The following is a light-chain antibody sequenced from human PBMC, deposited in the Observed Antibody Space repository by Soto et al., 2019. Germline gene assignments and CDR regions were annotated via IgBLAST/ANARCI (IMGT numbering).Light chain of an antibody. J-gene: IGLJ3*02. Sequence: QTVVTQEPSFSVSPGRTVTLTCGLSSGSVSTSYYPSWYHQTPGQAPRTLIYSTNTRSSGVPDRFSGSILGNKAALTITGAQADDEADYYCALYMGSGIWVFGGGTKLTVL. V-gene: IGLV8-61*01. CDR1: SGSVSTSYY. CDR3: ALYMGSGIWV. CDR2: STN.